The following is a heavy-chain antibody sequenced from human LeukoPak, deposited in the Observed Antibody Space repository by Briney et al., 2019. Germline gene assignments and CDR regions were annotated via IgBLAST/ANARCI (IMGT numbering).Heavy chain of an antibody. CDR1: GFTFSSFW. Sequence: GGSLRLSCMASGFTFSSFWMNWVRQAPGNGLEWVASINQDGSDKYFVDSVKGRFSISRDNAKNALYLQANSLRFEDTAVYYCARIGGDDEWIPFDYWGQGTLVTVSS. CDR2: INQDGSDK. D-gene: IGHD5-18*01. V-gene: IGHV3-7*01. CDR3: ARIGGDDEWIPFDY. J-gene: IGHJ4*02.